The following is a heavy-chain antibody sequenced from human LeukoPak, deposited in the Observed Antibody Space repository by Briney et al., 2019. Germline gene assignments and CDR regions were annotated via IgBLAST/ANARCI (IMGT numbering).Heavy chain of an antibody. V-gene: IGHV4-39*01. CDR1: GGSISRSSYH. J-gene: IGHJ4*02. D-gene: IGHD6-13*01. CDR2: IYYSGST. CDR3: ARHSGPYGSSWFDY. Sequence: SETLSHTCTVSGGSISRSSYHWGWIRQPPGKGLEWIGSIYYSGSTYYNPSLKSRVTISVDTSKNQFSLKLSSVTAADTAVYYCARHSGPYGSSWFDYWGQGTLVTVSS.